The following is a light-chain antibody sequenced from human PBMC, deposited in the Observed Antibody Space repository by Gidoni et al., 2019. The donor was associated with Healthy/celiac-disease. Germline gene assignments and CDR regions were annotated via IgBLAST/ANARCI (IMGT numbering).Light chain of an antibody. V-gene: IGKV1-39*01. CDR2: AAS. Sequence: DIQMTQSPSSLSASVGERVTITCRASQSISSYLNWYQQKPGKAPKLLIYAASSLQSGVPSRLSGSGSGTDFTLTISSLQPEDFATYYCQQSYSTPWTFGQGTKVEIK. J-gene: IGKJ1*01. CDR1: QSISSY. CDR3: QQSYSTPWT.